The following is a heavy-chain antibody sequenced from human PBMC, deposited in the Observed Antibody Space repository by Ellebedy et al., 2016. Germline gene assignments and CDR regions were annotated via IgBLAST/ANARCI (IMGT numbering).Heavy chain of an antibody. CDR3: AKDWGVGWFGDY. D-gene: IGHD3-10*01. CDR2: ISGSGGST. J-gene: IGHJ4*02. V-gene: IGHV3-23*01. CDR1: GFTFSSYA. Sequence: GGSLRLSCAASGFTFSSYAMSWVRQAPGKGLEWVSAISGSGGSTYYADSVKGRFTISRDNSKNTRYLQMNSLRAEDTAVYYCAKDWGVGWFGDYWGQGTLVTVSS.